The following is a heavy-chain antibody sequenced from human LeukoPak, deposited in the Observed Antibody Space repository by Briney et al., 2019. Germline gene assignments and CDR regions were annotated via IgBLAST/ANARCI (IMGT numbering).Heavy chain of an antibody. Sequence: GGSLRLSCAASGFTFSDYCMSWIRQAPGKGLEWVSAISGSGGSTYYADSVKGRFTISRDNSKNTLYLQMNSLRAEDTAVYYCAKDRSDTVVVPVFDPWGQGTLVTVSS. CDR3: AKDRSDTVVVPVFDP. J-gene: IGHJ5*02. CDR1: GFTFSDYC. CDR2: ISGSGGST. D-gene: IGHD2-2*01. V-gene: IGHV3-23*01.